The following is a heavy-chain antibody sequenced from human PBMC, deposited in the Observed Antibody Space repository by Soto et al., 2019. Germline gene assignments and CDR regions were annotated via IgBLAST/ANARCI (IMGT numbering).Heavy chain of an antibody. CDR1: GDSISGSQW. J-gene: IGHJ4*02. CDR2: ISHTGST. D-gene: IGHD5-12*01. V-gene: IGHV4-4*02. CDR3: ARDLKVGGMATITGFDY. Sequence: PSETLSLTCAVSGDSISGSQWWSWVRLPPGKGLEWIGEISHTGSTYYNPSLKSRVTISVDTSKNQFSLKLSSVTAADTAVYYCARDLKVGGMATITGFDYWGQGTLVTVSS.